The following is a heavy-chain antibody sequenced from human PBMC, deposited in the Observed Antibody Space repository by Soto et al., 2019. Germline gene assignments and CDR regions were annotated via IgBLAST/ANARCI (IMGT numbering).Heavy chain of an antibody. CDR2: ISYDGSNK. CDR1: GFTFSSYG. D-gene: IGHD6-19*01. V-gene: IGHV3-30*18. Sequence: QVQLVESGGGVVQPGRSLRLSCAASGFTFSSYGMHWVRQAPGKGLEWVAVISYDGSNKYYADSVKGRFTISRDNSKNTLYLQMNSLRAEDTAVYYCAKGLLLAVAGTDFDYWGQETLVTVSS. CDR3: AKGLLLAVAGTDFDY. J-gene: IGHJ4*02.